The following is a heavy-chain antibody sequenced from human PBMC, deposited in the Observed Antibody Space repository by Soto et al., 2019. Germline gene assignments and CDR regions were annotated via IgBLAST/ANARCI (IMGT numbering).Heavy chain of an antibody. CDR1: GFTFTNSA. D-gene: IGHD6-19*01. CDR3: AATAVAGRSYYSGMDV. J-gene: IGHJ6*02. CDR2: IVVGSGNT. V-gene: IGHV1-58*01. Sequence: SVKVSCKASGFTFTNSAVQWMRQARGQRLEWIGWIVVGSGNTIYAQKFQQRVTITRDMSTSTAYMELSSLRSEDTAVYYCAATAVAGRSYYSGMDVWGQGTTVTVSS.